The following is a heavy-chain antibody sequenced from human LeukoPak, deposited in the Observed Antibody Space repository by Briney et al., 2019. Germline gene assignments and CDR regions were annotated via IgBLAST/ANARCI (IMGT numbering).Heavy chain of an antibody. CDR3: ARERVPAAILYYYGMDV. V-gene: IGHV1-46*01. CDR1: GYTFTSYY. CDR2: INPSGGST. Sequence: ASVKVSCKASGYTFTSYYMHWVRQAPGQGLEWMGIINPSGGSTSYAQKFQGRVTMTRDTSTSTVYMELSSLRSEDTAVYYCARERVPAAILYYYGMDVWGQGTTVTVSS. J-gene: IGHJ6*02. D-gene: IGHD2-2*02.